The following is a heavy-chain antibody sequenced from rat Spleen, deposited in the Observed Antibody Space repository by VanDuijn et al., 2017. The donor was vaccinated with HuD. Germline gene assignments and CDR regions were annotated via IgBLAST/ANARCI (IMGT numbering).Heavy chain of an antibody. J-gene: IGHJ2*01. CDR1: GFSLTSYH. V-gene: IGHV2-47*01. CDR3: ASGILDF. CDR2: IWDNGGT. Sequence: QVQLKESGPGLVKPSETLSLTCTVSGFSLTSYHVSWIRQPPGKGLEWMGVIWDNGGTDYDSAIKSRLSISRDTSKSQVFLRMNSLQTEDTAMYFCASGILDFWGQGVMVTVSS. D-gene: IGHD1-4*01.